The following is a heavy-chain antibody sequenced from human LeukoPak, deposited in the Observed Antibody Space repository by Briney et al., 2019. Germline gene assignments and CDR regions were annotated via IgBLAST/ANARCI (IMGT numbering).Heavy chain of an antibody. V-gene: IGHV3-21*01. CDR1: GFTFSSYS. CDR2: ISSSSSYI. D-gene: IGHD4-17*01. J-gene: IGHJ5*02. Sequence: GGSLRLSCAASGFTFSSYSMNWVRQAPGKGLEWVSSISSSSSYIYYADSVKGRFTISRDNAKNSLYLQMNSLRAEDTAVYYCARDPAVMTTVTNNNNWFDPWGQGTLVTVSS. CDR3: ARDPAVMTTVTNNNNWFDP.